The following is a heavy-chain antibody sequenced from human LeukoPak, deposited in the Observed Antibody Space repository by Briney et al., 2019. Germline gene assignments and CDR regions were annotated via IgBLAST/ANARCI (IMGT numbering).Heavy chain of an antibody. CDR3: ARPGSSHAFDI. J-gene: IGHJ3*02. CDR2: ISYSGDT. D-gene: IGHD3-10*01. V-gene: IGHV4-39*01. Sequence: SETLSLTCTVSGCSINSGTYYWGWIRQPPGKGLEWIGSISYSGDTFYNPSLKSRVTISVDTSKNQFSLKLRSVTAADTAVFYCARPGSSHAFDIWGQGTMVTVSS. CDR1: GCSINSGTYY.